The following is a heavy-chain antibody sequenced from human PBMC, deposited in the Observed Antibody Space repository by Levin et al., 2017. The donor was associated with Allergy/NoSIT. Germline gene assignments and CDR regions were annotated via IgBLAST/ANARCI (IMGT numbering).Heavy chain of an antibody. V-gene: IGHV2-70*01. J-gene: IGHJ4*02. Sequence: ESGPTLVKPTQTLTLTCTFSGFSLSPSGMCVSWIRQPPGKALEWLALIDWDDDKYYSTSLKTRLTISKDTSKNQVVLTMTNMDPVDTATYYCARISPYYYDSSGYFDYWGQGTLVTVSS. D-gene: IGHD3-22*01. CDR3: ARISPYYYDSSGYFDY. CDR1: GFSLSPSGMC. CDR2: IDWDDDK.